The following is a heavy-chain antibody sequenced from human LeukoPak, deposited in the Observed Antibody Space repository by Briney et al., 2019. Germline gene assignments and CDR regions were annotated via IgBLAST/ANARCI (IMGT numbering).Heavy chain of an antibody. CDR1: GYTFTGAY. J-gene: IGHJ4*02. D-gene: IGHD1/OR15-1a*01. CDR3: AREEHDY. CDR2: INPNSGET. Sequence: GASVKVSCKASGYTFTGAYMHWVRQAPGQGLEWVGWINPNSGETKFAPKFQGRVTMTRDTSISTAYMELSRLRSDDTAVYYCAREEHDYWGQGTLVTVSS. V-gene: IGHV1-2*02.